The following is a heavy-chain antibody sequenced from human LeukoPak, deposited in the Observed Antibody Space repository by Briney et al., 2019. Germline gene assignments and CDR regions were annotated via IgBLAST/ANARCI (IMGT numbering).Heavy chain of an antibody. Sequence: SETLSLTCTVSGGSINSYYWSWIRQPPGKGLVWIGYIYYSGSINYNPSLKSRVTISVDTSKNEFSLKLSSVTAADTAVYYCARHLRLRMDVWGKGTTVTVSS. CDR3: ARHLRLRMDV. D-gene: IGHD3-9*01. CDR1: GGSINSYY. V-gene: IGHV4-59*08. CDR2: IYYSGSI. J-gene: IGHJ6*03.